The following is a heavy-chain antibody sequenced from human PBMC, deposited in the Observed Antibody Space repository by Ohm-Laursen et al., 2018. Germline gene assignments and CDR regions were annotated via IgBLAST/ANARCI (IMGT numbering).Heavy chain of an antibody. CDR2: VLYDGSNE. D-gene: IGHD6-19*01. J-gene: IGHJ6*02. CDR1: GFTFNNYG. CDR3: AKDLEGYSSHYGMDV. V-gene: IGHV3-30*18. Sequence: SLRLSCAASGFTFNNYGMHWVRQAPGKGLEWVALVLYDGSNEYYADSVKGRFTISRDNSKNTLYLQMNSLRAEDTAVYYCAKDLEGYSSHYGMDVWGQGTTVTVSS.